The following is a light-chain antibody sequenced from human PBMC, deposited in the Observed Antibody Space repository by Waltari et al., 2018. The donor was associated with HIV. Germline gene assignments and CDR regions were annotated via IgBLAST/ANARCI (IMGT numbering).Light chain of an antibody. Sequence: QSALTQPASVSGSPGQSIVISCTGTSDDVGYYNYVSWYQQHPGKVPKLVIYDVTSRRSGVSNRFSGSKSGNTASLTISGLRADDEADYYCSSYVGSSTSWLFGGGTKLTV. CDR2: DVT. V-gene: IGLV2-14*03. J-gene: IGLJ3*02. CDR1: SDDVGYYNY. CDR3: SSYVGSSTSWL.